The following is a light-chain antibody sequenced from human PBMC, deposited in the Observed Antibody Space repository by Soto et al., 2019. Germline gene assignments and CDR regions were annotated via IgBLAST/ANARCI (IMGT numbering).Light chain of an antibody. V-gene: IGKV3-15*01. Sequence: EVVMTQSRATLSASPGERATLSCRASQSVSSNLAWYQQKPGQAPRLLIYGASTRATGIPARFSGSGSGTEFTLTINSLQSEDFAVYYCQQYNNWPRTFGQGTKVDIK. J-gene: IGKJ1*01. CDR2: GAS. CDR1: QSVSSN. CDR3: QQYNNWPRT.